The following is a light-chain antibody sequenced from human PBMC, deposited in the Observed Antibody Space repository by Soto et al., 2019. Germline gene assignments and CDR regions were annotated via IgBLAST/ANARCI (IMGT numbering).Light chain of an antibody. CDR2: GAS. J-gene: IGKJ1*01. Sequence: EIVLTQFPGTLSMSPGERATLSCRASETVATNLAWYQQKPGQAPRLLISGASTRAAGISDRFRGGGSGTEFTLTITSLRSEDSGTYYCQQYFEWPPMTFGQGTKVEI. CDR1: ETVATN. V-gene: IGKV3-15*01. CDR3: QQYFEWPPMT.